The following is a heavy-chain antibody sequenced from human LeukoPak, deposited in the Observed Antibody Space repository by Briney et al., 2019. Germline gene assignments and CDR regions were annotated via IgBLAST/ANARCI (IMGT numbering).Heavy chain of an antibody. CDR1: RYTFTGYY. CDR2: INPSSGGT. Sequence: ASVKVSCKASRYTFTGYYIHWVRQDPGQGLEWMGWINPSSGGTNFAQKFQSRVTMTRDTSISTAYMELSRLTSDDTAVYYCTIIPLAATLDWSDPWGQGTLVTVSS. CDR3: TIIPLAATLDWSDP. J-gene: IGHJ5*02. V-gene: IGHV1-2*02. D-gene: IGHD6-19*01.